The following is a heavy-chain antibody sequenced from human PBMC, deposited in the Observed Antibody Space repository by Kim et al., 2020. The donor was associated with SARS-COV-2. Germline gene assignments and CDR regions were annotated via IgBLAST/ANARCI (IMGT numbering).Heavy chain of an antibody. V-gene: IGHV6-1*01. CDR2: TFYRSKWYN. Sequence: SQTLSLTCAISGDSVSSNSGAWNWIRQSPSRGLEWLGRTFYRSKWYNDYALSVKSRITINPDTSKNQFSLQLNSVTPEDTAVYFWVGGGGWNIWGQGTLVTASS. J-gene: IGHJ4*02. D-gene: IGHD6-19*01. CDR3: VGGGGWNI. CDR1: GDSVSSNSGA.